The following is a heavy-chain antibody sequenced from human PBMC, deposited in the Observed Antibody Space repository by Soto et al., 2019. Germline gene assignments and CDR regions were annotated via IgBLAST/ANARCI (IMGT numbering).Heavy chain of an antibody. Sequence: SETLSLTCTVSGGSISSGGYYWSWIRQHPGKGLEWIGYIYYSGSTYYNPSLRSRVTLSVDTSKTQFSLKLSSVTAADTAVYYCARAIVGPTTTGWLDPWGQGTLVTVSS. V-gene: IGHV4-31*03. J-gene: IGHJ5*02. CDR3: ARAIVGPTTTGWLDP. CDR1: GGSISSGGYY. D-gene: IGHD1-26*01. CDR2: IYYSGST.